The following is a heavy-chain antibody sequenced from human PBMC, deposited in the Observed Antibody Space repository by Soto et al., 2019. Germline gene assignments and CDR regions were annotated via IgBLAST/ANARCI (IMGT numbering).Heavy chain of an antibody. CDR1: GDSVSSNTAA. CDR2: TYYRSKWYN. J-gene: IGHJ4*02. D-gene: IGHD3-10*01. CDR3: ARDRGGLGY. Sequence: QVQLQQSGPELVKPSQTLSLTCAISGDSVSSNTAAWNWLRQSPSRGLEWLGRTYYRSKWYNEYAVSVXXRXTXXPDTSKNQFSLQLNSVTPEDTAVYYCARDRGGLGYWGQGTLVTVSS. V-gene: IGHV6-1*01.